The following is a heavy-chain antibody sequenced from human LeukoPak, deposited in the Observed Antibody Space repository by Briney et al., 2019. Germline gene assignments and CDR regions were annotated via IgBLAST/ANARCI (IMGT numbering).Heavy chain of an antibody. V-gene: IGHV3-30-3*01. J-gene: IGHJ4*02. D-gene: IGHD3-22*01. CDR3: ATSYPHYDSSGYYFDY. CDR2: ILYDGSNK. CDR1: GFTFSSYA. Sequence: GGSLRLSCAASGFTFSSYAMHWVRQAPGKGLEWVAVILYDGSNKYYADSVKGRFTISRDNSKNTLYLQMNSLRAEDTAVYYCATSYPHYDSSGYYFDYWGQGTLVTVSS.